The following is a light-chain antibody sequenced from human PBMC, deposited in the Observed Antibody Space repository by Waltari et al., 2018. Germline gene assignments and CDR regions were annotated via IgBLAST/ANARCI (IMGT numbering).Light chain of an antibody. Sequence: DIQMTQSPSSLSASVGDKVTITCRASQGISSWLAWYQQKPGKAPKLLIHKASVLENGVPSRFSSSGSGTEFTLTISSLQPEDFATYYCQQYNSFSPWTFGQGTKVDIK. CDR3: QQYNSFSPWT. CDR1: QGISSW. J-gene: IGKJ1*01. V-gene: IGKV1-5*03. CDR2: KAS.